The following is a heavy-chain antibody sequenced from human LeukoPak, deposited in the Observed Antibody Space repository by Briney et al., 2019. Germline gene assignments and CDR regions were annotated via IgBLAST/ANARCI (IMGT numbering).Heavy chain of an antibody. CDR1: GFTFSSYS. CDR3: ARDGRYFDWLGKADY. CDR2: ISSSSSTI. V-gene: IGHV3-48*04. D-gene: IGHD3-9*01. J-gene: IGHJ4*02. Sequence: GGSLRLSCAASGFTFSSYSMNWVRQAPGKGLEWVSYISSSSSTIYYADSVKGRFTISRDNAKNSLYLQMNSLRAEDTAVYYCARDGRYFDWLGKADYWGQGTLVTVSS.